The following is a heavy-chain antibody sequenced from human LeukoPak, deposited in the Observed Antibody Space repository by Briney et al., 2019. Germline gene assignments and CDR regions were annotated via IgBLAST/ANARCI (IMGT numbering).Heavy chain of an antibody. D-gene: IGHD6-19*01. V-gene: IGHV3-21*01. Sequence: GGSLRLSCAASGFTFSSYSMNWVRQAPGKGLEWVSSISSSSSYIYYADSVKGRFTISRDNAKNSLYLQMNSLRAEDTAVYYCARDVESVIAVAGILDYWGQGTLVTVSS. J-gene: IGHJ4*02. CDR1: GFTFSSYS. CDR2: ISSSSSYI. CDR3: ARDVESVIAVAGILDY.